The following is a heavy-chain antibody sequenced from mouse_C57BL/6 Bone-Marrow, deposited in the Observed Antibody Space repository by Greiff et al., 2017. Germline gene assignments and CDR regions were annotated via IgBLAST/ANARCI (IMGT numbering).Heavy chain of an antibody. D-gene: IGHD1-1*01. Sequence: EVKLVESGGGLVKPGGSLKLSCAASGFTFSDYGMHWVRQAPEKGLEWVAYISSGSSTIYYAATVKGRFTISRDNAKNTLYLQMTGLRSEDTAMYYCAGYYYGSPYFDVWGTGTTVTVAS. CDR2: ISSGSSTI. CDR1: GFTFSDYG. V-gene: IGHV5-17*01. CDR3: AGYYYGSPYFDV. J-gene: IGHJ1*03.